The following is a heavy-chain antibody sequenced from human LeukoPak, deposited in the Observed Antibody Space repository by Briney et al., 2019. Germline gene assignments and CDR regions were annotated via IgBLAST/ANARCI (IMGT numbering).Heavy chain of an antibody. D-gene: IGHD4-23*01. V-gene: IGHV5-51*01. CDR3: ASKDGGNSGAFDI. CDR2: IYPGDSDT. J-gene: IGHJ3*02. CDR1: GSSFTSYW. Sequence: GESLKISCKGSGSSFTSYWIGWGRRMPGKGLEWRGIIYPGDSDTIYSPSFQGQVTISADKSISTAYLQWSSLKASDTAMYYCASKDGGNSGAFDIWGQGTMVTVSS.